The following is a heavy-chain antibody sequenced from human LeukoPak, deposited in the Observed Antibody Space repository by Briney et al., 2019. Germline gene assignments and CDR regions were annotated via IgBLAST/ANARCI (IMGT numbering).Heavy chain of an antibody. V-gene: IGHV3-48*01. Sequence: SGGSLRLSCAASGFTFSSYSMNWVRQAPGKGLEWVSYISSSSSTIYYADSVKGRFTISRDNAKNSLYLQMNSLRAEDTAVYYCARTQIAKMANFDYWGQGILVTVSS. CDR3: ARTQIAKMANFDY. D-gene: IGHD6-13*01. CDR1: GFTFSSYS. J-gene: IGHJ4*02. CDR2: ISSSSSTI.